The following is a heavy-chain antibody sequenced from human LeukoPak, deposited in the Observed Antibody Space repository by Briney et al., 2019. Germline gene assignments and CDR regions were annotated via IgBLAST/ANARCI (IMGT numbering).Heavy chain of an antibody. J-gene: IGHJ4*02. V-gene: IGHV1-69*06. CDR1: GGTFSSYA. D-gene: IGHD5-12*01. CDR3: ATDPGIGGYY. CDR2: IIPIFGTA. Sequence: SVKVSCKASGGTFSSYAISWVRQAPGQGLEWMGGIIPIFGTANYAQKFQGRVTMTEDTSTDTAYMELSSLRSEDTAVYYCATDPGIGGYYWGQGTLVTVSS.